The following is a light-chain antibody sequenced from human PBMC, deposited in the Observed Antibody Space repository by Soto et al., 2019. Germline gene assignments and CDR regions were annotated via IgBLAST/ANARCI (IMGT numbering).Light chain of an antibody. CDR2: GAS. CDR3: QQYVSSPPYT. J-gene: IGKJ2*01. V-gene: IGKV3-20*01. Sequence: EIVLTQSPGTLSLSPGERATLSCRASQSVSSSYLAWYQQKPGQAPRLLIYGASSRATGIPDRFIGSGSGTDFTLTISRLAPEDFAVYYCQQYVSSPPYTFGQGTKLEIK. CDR1: QSVSSSY.